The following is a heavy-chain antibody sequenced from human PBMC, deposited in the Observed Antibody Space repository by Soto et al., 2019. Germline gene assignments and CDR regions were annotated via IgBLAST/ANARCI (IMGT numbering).Heavy chain of an antibody. CDR1: GGSISSGGYS. CDR2: IYHSGST. D-gene: IGHD6-6*01. V-gene: IGHV4-30-2*01. Sequence: PSETLSLTCAVSGGSISSGGYSWSWIRQPPGKGLEWIGYIYHSGSTYYNPSLKSRVTIPVDRSKNQFSLKLSSVTAADTAVYYCAREVRYSSSSGDWFDPWGQGTLVTVSS. J-gene: IGHJ5*02. CDR3: AREVRYSSSSGDWFDP.